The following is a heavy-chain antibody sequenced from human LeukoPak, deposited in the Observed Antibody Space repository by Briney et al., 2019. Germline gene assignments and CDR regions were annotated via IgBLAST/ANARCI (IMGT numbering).Heavy chain of an antibody. J-gene: IGHJ4*02. V-gene: IGHV3-11*01. CDR1: GFTFSDYY. D-gene: IGHD6-25*01. Sequence: GGSLRLSCAASGFTFSDYYMTWIRQAPGKGLEWVSYISGSGSIIYYADSVKGRFTISRDNAKNSLFLQMNSLRAEDTAVYYCARAFTSESRAAGPDHWGQGTLVTVSS. CDR2: ISGSGSII. CDR3: ARAFTSESRAAGPDH.